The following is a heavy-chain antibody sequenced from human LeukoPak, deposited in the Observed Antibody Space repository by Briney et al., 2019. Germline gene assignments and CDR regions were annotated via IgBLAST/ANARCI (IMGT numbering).Heavy chain of an antibody. D-gene: IGHD2-2*01. CDR3: ARANFLYRSSTTCLFDY. Sequence: ASVKVSCKASGYTFTDYYMHWVRQAPGQGFEWIGWINPNDGDTNYAQKFQGRVTMTRDTSISTAHMEVSRLRSDDTAVYYCARANFLYRSSTTCLFDYWGQGTLVTVSS. V-gene: IGHV1-2*02. CDR1: GYTFTDYY. J-gene: IGHJ4*02. CDR2: INPNDGDT.